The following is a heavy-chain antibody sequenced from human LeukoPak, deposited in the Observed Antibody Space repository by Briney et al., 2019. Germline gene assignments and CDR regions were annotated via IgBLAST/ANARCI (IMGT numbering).Heavy chain of an antibody. CDR1: GYSISSGYY. CDR3: ARHPLYGSGSYYLSTFDY. D-gene: IGHD3-10*01. CDR2: IYHSGST. V-gene: IGHV4-38-2*02. Sequence: SETLSLTCTVSGYSISSGYYWGWIRQPPGKGLEWIGSIYHSGSTYYNPSLKSRVTISVDTSKNQFSLKLSSVTAADTAVYYCARHPLYGSGSYYLSTFDYWGQGTLVTVSS. J-gene: IGHJ4*02.